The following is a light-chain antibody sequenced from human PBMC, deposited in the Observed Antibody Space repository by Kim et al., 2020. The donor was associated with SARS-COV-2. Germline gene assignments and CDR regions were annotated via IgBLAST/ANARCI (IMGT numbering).Light chain of an antibody. J-gene: IGLJ2*01. Sequence: SGSLGQTASITCSGDKLGDKYACWYQQKPGQSPVLVIYQDSKRPSGIPERFSGSNSGNTATLTISGTQAMDEADYYCQAWDSSTVVFGGGTQLTVL. CDR1: KLGDKY. CDR3: QAWDSSTVV. CDR2: QDS. V-gene: IGLV3-1*01.